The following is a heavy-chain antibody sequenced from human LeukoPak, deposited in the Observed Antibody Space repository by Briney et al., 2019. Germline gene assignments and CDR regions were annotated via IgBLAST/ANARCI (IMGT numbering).Heavy chain of an antibody. Sequence: ASVTVSFTASGYTFTGYYMHWVRQAPGQGLEWMGIINPSGGSTSYAQKFQGRVTMTRDTSTSTVYMELSSLRSEDTAVYYCARSREMATIFDYWGQGTLVTVSS. CDR2: INPSGGST. CDR1: GYTFTGYY. CDR3: ARSREMATIFDY. V-gene: IGHV1-46*01. J-gene: IGHJ4*02. D-gene: IGHD5-24*01.